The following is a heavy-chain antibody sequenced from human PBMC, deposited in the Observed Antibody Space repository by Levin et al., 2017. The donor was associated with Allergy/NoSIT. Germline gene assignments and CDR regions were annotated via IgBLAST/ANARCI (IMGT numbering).Heavy chain of an antibody. Sequence: MASETLSLTCAVSGGSISSSNWWSWVRQPPGKGLEWIGEIYHSGTTNYNPSLESRVTISVDKSKNQFSLKLRSVTAADTAVYYCARDAGSDSSAYWFDSWGRGTLVTVSS. J-gene: IGHJ5*01. CDR2: IYHSGTT. CDR1: GGSISSSNW. D-gene: IGHD3-22*01. V-gene: IGHV4-4*02. CDR3: ARDAGSDSSAYWFDS.